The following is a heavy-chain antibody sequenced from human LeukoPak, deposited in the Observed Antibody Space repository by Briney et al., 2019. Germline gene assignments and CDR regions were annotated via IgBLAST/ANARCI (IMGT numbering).Heavy chain of an antibody. V-gene: IGHV5-51*01. CDR3: ARERGYYCSTGSCYFDF. CDR2: IYAGDSDT. CDR1: GYIFSDYW. D-gene: IGHD2-15*01. Sequence: GESLKISCRGSGYIFSDYWIGWVRQMPGRGLEWMGIIYAGDSDTRYMPSFQSQVTISADKSINTAYLQWSSLKASDTAVYFCARERGYYCSTGSCYFDFWGQGTLVTVSS. J-gene: IGHJ4*02.